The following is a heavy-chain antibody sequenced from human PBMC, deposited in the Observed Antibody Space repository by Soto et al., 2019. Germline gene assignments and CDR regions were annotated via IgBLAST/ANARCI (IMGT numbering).Heavy chain of an antibody. Sequence: GGSLRLSCAASGFTFSSYSMNWVRQAPGKGLEWVSSISSSSSYIYYADSVKGRFTISRDNAKNSLYLQMNSLRAEDTAVYYCARGATTGRRFDPWGQGTQVTVSS. CDR3: ARGATTGRRFDP. CDR2: ISSSSSYI. D-gene: IGHD4-4*01. V-gene: IGHV3-21*01. CDR1: GFTFSSYS. J-gene: IGHJ5*02.